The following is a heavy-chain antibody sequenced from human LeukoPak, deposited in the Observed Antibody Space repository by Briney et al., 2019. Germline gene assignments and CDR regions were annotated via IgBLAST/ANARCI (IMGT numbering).Heavy chain of an antibody. D-gene: IGHD6-19*01. Sequence: PGGSLRLSCAASGFSFSNHYMRWIRQAPGKGLEWVANINEDGSNKWHLGSVKGRFTVSRDNARNALYVQMNSLRVEDTAVYYCTRVIVAVPGYFDYFDFWGQGALVTVSS. CDR3: TRVIVAVPGYFDYFDF. V-gene: IGHV3-7*01. CDR2: INEDGSNK. J-gene: IGHJ4*02. CDR1: GFSFSNHY.